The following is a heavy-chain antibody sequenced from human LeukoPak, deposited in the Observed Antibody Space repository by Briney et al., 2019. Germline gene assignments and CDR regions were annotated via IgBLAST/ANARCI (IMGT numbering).Heavy chain of an antibody. Sequence: PSETLSLTCTVSGGSISSYYWSWIRQPPGKGLEWIGYIYYSGSTNYNPSLKSRVTISVDTSKNQFSLRLSSVTAADTAVYYCARVDPDSSSTLEVFDYWGQGTLVTVSS. CDR3: ARVDPDSSSTLEVFDY. J-gene: IGHJ4*02. D-gene: IGHD6-6*01. V-gene: IGHV4-59*01. CDR2: IYYSGST. CDR1: GGSISSYY.